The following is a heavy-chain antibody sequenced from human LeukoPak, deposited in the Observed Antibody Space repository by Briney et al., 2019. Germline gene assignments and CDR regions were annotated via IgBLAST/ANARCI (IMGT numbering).Heavy chain of an antibody. D-gene: IGHD6-19*01. V-gene: IGHV5-51*01. CDR1: GYSFTSYW. Sequence: GESLKISCKGSGYSFTSYWIGWVRQMPGKGLEWMGIIYPGDSDTRYSPSFQGQVTISADKSISTAYLQWSSLKASDTAMYYCARHSESIEGSGWHSNFDYWGQGTLVTVSS. CDR3: ARHSESIEGSGWHSNFDY. CDR2: IYPGDSDT. J-gene: IGHJ4*02.